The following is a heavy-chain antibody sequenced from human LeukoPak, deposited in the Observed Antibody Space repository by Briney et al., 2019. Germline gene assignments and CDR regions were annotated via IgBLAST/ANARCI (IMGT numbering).Heavy chain of an antibody. D-gene: IGHD3-3*01. CDR1: GFTFSRYA. V-gene: IGHV3-23*01. CDR3: AKGFGDTTFGVVTANDY. J-gene: IGHJ4*02. CDR2: ISGVGDRT. Sequence: PGGSLRLSCAASGFTFSRYAMTWVRPAPGKGLEWVSTISGVGDRTYFADSVKGRFTVSRDNSKSTLYLQMNRLRAEDTAVYYCAKGFGDTTFGVVTANDYWGQGILVIVSS.